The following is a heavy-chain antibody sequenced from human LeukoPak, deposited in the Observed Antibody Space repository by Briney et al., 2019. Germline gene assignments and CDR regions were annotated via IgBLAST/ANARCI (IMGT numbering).Heavy chain of an antibody. CDR2: ISAGTGTV. CDR3: TRDLGLRRMI. J-gene: IGHJ2*01. Sequence: PGRSRSLSCAAAALSLSSNNMHWVRQIPGGGLEWLSLISAGTGTVFSADSVKGRFSISRDNARESLFLLMSSLRVEHTGVYYCTRDLGLRRMIWGRGTLVIVSS. V-gene: IGHV3-48*04. CDR1: ALSLSSNN.